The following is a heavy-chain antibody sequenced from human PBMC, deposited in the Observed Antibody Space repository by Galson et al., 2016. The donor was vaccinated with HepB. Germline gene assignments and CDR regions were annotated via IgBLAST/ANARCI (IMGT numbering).Heavy chain of an antibody. CDR2: IYYSGRT. V-gene: IGHV4-39*01. CDR1: GGSISSSSYY. Sequence: SETLSLTCTVSGGSISSSSYYWGWIRQPPGKGLEWIGSIYYSGRTYYNPSLKSRVTISVDTSKNQFSLKLSSVTAADTAVYYCARTGRVVSAAEYFQHWGQGTVVTVSS. D-gene: IGHD5/OR15-5a*01. CDR3: ARTGRVVSAAEYFQH. J-gene: IGHJ1*01.